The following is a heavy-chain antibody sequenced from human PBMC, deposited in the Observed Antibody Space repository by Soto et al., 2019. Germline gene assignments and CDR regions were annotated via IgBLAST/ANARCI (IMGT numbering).Heavy chain of an antibody. CDR1: GFTFISYA. D-gene: IGHD6-13*01. J-gene: IGHJ6*02. CDR3: AKYSPSRAAAVSPPYYNYGMDV. V-gene: IGHV3-23*01. Sequence: PGGSLRLSCAAPGFTFISYAMSWVRQAPGKGLEWVSAIGGSGGSTYKADTVNGRFTIARDNSKNELYLQMNSLRTESTTVYYCAKYSPSRAAAVSPPYYNYGMDVWGQGTTVTVSS. CDR2: IGGSGGST.